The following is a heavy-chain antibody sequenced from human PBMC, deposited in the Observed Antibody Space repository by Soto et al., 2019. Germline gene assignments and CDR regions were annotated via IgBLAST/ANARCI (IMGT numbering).Heavy chain of an antibody. J-gene: IGHJ4*02. V-gene: IGHV1-46*01. D-gene: IGHD3-22*01. Sequence: ASVKVSCKASGYTFTSYYMHWVRQAPGQGLEWMGIINPSGGSTSYAQKFQGRVTMTRDTSTSTVYMELSSLRSEDTAVYYCARDEGNYYDSSGYYASVLDYWGQGTLVTVSS. CDR1: GYTFTSYY. CDR2: INPSGGST. CDR3: ARDEGNYYDSSGYYASVLDY.